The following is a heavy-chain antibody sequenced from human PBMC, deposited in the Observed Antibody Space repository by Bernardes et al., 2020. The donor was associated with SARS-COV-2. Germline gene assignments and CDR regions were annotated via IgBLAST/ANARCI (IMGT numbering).Heavy chain of an antibody. CDR3: ARGFLYCSSTSCYANWFDP. D-gene: IGHD2-2*01. CDR1: GCTFTGYY. CDR2: ITPNSGGT. Sequence: ASVKVSCKASGCTFTGYYMHWVRQAPGQGLEWMGWITPNSGGTTYAQKFQGWVTMTRDTSISTAYMELSRLRSDDTAVYYCARGFLYCSSTSCYANWFDPWGQGTLVTVS. J-gene: IGHJ5*02. V-gene: IGHV1-2*04.